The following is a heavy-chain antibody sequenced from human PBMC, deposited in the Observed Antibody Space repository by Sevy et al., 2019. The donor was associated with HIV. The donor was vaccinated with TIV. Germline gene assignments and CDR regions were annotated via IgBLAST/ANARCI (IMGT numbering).Heavy chain of an antibody. J-gene: IGHJ2*01. V-gene: IGHV3-66*01. CDR3: ARAVEDYSDSSGWDWYFDL. Sequence: GGSLRLSCAVSGITVSSNYMDWVRQAPGKGLQWVSGIFATSNTHFADSVKGRFSISRDNSKNTPSLQLNSLSAEDTAVYYCARAVEDYSDSSGWDWYFDLWGRGTLVTVSS. D-gene: IGHD3-22*01. CDR2: IFATSNT. CDR1: GITVSSNY.